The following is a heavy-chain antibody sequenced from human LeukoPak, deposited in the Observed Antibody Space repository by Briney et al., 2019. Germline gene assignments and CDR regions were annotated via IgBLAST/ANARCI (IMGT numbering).Heavy chain of an antibody. CDR2: INTDGNTI. CDR3: IRVQVGATGFDY. D-gene: IGHD1-26*01. J-gene: IGHJ4*02. CDR1: GFTFTSHW. Sequence: NPGGSLRLSCAASGFTFTSHWMHWVRQAPGKGLVWVSRINTDGNTINYADSVKGRFTISRDNAKNTLYLQMNSLRAEDTAVYYCIRVQVGATGFDYWGQGTLVIVSS. V-gene: IGHV3-74*01.